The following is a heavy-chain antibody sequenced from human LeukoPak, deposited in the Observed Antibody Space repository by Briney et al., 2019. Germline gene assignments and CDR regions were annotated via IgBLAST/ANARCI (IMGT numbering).Heavy chain of an antibody. CDR1: GGSISSYY. CDR3: ARVNNPPFRSPTYYYFDY. CDR2: IYYSGST. Sequence: ASETLSLTCTVSGGSISSYYWSWIRQPPGKGLEWIGYIYYSGSTNYNPSLKSRVTISVDTSKNQFSLKLSSVTAADTAVYYCARVNNPPFRSPTYYYFDYWGQGTLVTVSS. J-gene: IGHJ4*02. V-gene: IGHV4-59*01. D-gene: IGHD1-26*01.